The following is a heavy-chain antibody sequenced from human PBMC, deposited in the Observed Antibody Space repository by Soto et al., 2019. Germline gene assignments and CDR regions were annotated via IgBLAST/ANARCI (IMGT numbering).Heavy chain of an antibody. D-gene: IGHD3-16*02. CDR2: IYPGDSDT. V-gene: IGHV5-51*01. J-gene: IGHJ5*02. CDR3: ARGFVDYVWGSYLAPPPDNWFDP. Sequence: PGESLKISCKGSGYSFTSYWIGWVRQMPGKGLEWMGIIYPGDSDTRYSPSFQGQVTISADKSISPAYLQWSSLKASDTAMYYCARGFVDYVWGSYLAPPPDNWFDPWGQGTLVTVSS. CDR1: GYSFTSYW.